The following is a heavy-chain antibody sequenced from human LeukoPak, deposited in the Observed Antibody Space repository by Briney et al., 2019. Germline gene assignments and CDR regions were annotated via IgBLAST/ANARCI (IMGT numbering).Heavy chain of an antibody. Sequence: GGTLRLSCAASGFTFDDYAMHWVRQSPGKDLEWVSLISGDGGSTYYADSVKGRFAFSRDNSKNSLYLQMNSLRSEDTALYYCGLGDYYGSGSPQGFVPWGEGTQVSVPS. D-gene: IGHD3-10*01. V-gene: IGHV3-43*02. CDR3: GLGDYYGSGSPQGFVP. CDR1: GFTFDDYA. CDR2: ISGDGGST. J-gene: IGHJ5*02.